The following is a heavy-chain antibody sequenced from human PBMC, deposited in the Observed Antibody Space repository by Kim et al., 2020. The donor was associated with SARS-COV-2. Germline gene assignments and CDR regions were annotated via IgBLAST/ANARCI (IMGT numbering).Heavy chain of an antibody. CDR1: ADSISSDY. J-gene: IGHJ4*02. CDR3: ARMRRDAPGGAWYPWD. Sequence: SETLSLTCTVSADSISSDYWCWMRQPPGKGLEWIGYIHYSGTTNYNPSLKSRVFMSVDTSNSQFSLRLTSVTAADTAVYYCARMRRDAPGGAWYPWDWGQGTLVTVSS. V-gene: IGHV4-59*03. D-gene: IGHD6-19*01. CDR2: IHYSGTT.